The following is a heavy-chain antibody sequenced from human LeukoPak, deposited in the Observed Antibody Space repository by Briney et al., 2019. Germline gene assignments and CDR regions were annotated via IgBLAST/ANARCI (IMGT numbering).Heavy chain of an antibody. D-gene: IGHD3-22*01. J-gene: IGHJ4*02. Sequence: ASVKVSCKASGFTFTRTAVQWVRQARGQRLEWIGWIVVGSGNTNYAQKFQERGTITRDMSTSTAYMELSSLTSEDTAVYYCAAGPFYDDSGYLRFEYWGEGTLVTVPS. CDR1: GFTFTRTA. CDR2: IVVGSGNT. CDR3: AAGPFYDDSGYLRFEY. V-gene: IGHV1-58*01.